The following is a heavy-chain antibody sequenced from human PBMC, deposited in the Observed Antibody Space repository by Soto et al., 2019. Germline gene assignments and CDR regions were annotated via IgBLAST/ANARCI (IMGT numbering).Heavy chain of an antibody. CDR3: ARDLAYDSSGYRDY. V-gene: IGHV4-30-4*01. J-gene: IGHJ4*02. D-gene: IGHD3-22*01. CDR1: GGSISSGDYY. Sequence: SETLSLTCTVSGGSISSGDYYWSWIRQPPGKGLEWIGYIYYSGSTYYNPSLKSRVTISVDTSKNQFSLKLSSVTAADTAVYYCARDLAYDSSGYRDYWGQGTLVTVSS. CDR2: IYYSGST.